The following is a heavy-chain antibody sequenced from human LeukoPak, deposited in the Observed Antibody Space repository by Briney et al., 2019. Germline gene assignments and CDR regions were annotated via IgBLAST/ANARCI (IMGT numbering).Heavy chain of an antibody. CDR2: INHSGST. J-gene: IGHJ4*02. D-gene: IGHD6-6*01. V-gene: IGHV4-34*01. CDR3: ARGWGYSSSSYFDY. Sequence: SETLSLTCAVYGGSFSGYYWSWIRQPPGKGLEWIGEINHSGSTNYNPSLKSRVTISVDTSKYQFSLKLSSVTAADTAVYYCARGWGYSSSSYFDYWGQGTLVTVSS. CDR1: GGSFSGYY.